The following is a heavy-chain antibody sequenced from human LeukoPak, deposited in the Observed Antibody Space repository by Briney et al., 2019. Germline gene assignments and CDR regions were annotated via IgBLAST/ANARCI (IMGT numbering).Heavy chain of an antibody. CDR1: GYSISSGYY. Sequence: PSETLSLTCTVSGYSISSGYYWGWIRQPPGKGLEWIGSIYHSGSTYYNPSLKSRVTISVDTSKNQFSLKLSSVTAADTAVYYCASTPGYSYGNDAFDIWGQGTMVTVSS. D-gene: IGHD5-18*01. CDR2: IYHSGST. J-gene: IGHJ3*02. CDR3: ASTPGYSYGNDAFDI. V-gene: IGHV4-38-2*02.